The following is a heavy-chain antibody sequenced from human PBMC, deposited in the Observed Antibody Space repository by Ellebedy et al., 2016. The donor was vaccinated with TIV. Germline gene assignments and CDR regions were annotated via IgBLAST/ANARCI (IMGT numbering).Heavy chain of an antibody. CDR1: GDSISSSSYY. V-gene: IGHV4-39*07. D-gene: IGHD5-18*01. CDR2: IYNSGST. CDR3: AREVFGYSYGV. J-gene: IGHJ1*01. Sequence: MPSETLSLTCTVSGDSISSSSYYLGWVRQPPGKGLEWIGNIYNSGSTYYNSSLKSRVTISVDTSKNQFSLKLSSVTAADTAVYYCAREVFGYSYGVWGQGTLVTVSS.